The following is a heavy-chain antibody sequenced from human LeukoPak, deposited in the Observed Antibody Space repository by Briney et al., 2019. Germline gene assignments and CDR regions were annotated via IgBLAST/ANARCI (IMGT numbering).Heavy chain of an antibody. J-gene: IGHJ4*02. Sequence: ASVKVSCKASGYTFTGYYMHWVRQAPGQGLEWMGIINPSGGSTSYAQKFQGRVTMTRDTSTSTVYMELSSLRFEDTAVYYCARGAYAKEELAPPGWGYWGQGTLVTVSS. V-gene: IGHV1-46*01. CDR1: GYTFTGYY. CDR3: ARGAYAKEELAPPGWGY. CDR2: INPSGGST. D-gene: IGHD1-26*01.